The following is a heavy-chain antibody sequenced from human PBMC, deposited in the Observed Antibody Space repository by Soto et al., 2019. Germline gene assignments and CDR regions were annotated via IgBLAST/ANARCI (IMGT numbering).Heavy chain of an antibody. Sequence: GGSLRLSCAASGFTFSDYYMSWIRQAPGKGLEWVSYISSSSYIYYADSVKGRFTISRDNAKNSLYLQMNSLRAEDTAVYYCARESPPALDFDYWGQGTLVTVSS. CDR2: ISSSSYI. CDR1: GFTFSDYY. CDR3: ARESPPALDFDY. J-gene: IGHJ4*02. V-gene: IGHV3-11*06. D-gene: IGHD3-3*02.